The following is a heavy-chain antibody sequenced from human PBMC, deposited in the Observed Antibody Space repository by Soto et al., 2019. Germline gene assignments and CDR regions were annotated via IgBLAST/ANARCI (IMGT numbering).Heavy chain of an antibody. J-gene: IGHJ6*03. CDR1: GFTFSSYW. V-gene: IGHV3-7*01. CDR2: IKQDGSEK. CDR3: ARGPFSGPEDYYYYYYMDV. Sequence: PGGSLRLSCAASGFTFSSYWMSWVRQAPGKGLEWVANIKQDGSEKYYVDSVKGRFTISRDNAKNSLYLQMNSLRAEDTAVYYCARGPFSGPEDYYYYYYMDVWGKGTTVTVSS.